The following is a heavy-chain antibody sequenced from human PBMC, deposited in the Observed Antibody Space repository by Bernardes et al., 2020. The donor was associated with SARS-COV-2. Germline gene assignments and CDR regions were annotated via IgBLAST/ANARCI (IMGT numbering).Heavy chain of an antibody. CDR2: IYYSWIT. Sequence: SETLSLTCTVSGGSISSSSYYWGWIRQPPGKGLEWIGSIYYSWITYYNPSLKSRVTISVDTSKNQFSLKLSSVTAADTAVYYCARRPYYYDRDDAFDIWGQGTMVTVSS. CDR3: ARRPYYYDRDDAFDI. CDR1: GGSISSSSYY. J-gene: IGHJ3*02. V-gene: IGHV4-39*01. D-gene: IGHD3-22*01.